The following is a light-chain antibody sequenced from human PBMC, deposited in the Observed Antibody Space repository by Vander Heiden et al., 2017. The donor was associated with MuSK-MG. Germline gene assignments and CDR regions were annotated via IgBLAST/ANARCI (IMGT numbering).Light chain of an antibody. Sequence: DIQMTQSPSTLSASVGDRVTLTCRASQTISSWLAWYQQKPGKAPNLLIYDASTLESGVPSRFSGSGSGTEFTLTISSLQPDDFATYYCQQYYSYPWTFGQGTKVXNK. CDR1: QTISSW. J-gene: IGKJ1*01. V-gene: IGKV1-5*01. CDR2: DAS. CDR3: QQYYSYPWT.